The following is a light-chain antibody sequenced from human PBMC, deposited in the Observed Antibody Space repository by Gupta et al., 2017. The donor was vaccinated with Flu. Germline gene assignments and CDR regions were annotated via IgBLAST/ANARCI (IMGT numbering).Light chain of an antibody. Sequence: DIQMTHFPPSLSASVGDRATITVRPGRSVNNYLNWYQQKPGKAPELLIYGASTLQCGVPPRISGSGSGTDFTLTINSLQPDDSATYYCQQSVTTPHNFGQGTKMEIK. J-gene: IGKJ2*01. CDR1: RSVNNY. CDR3: QQSVTTPHN. V-gene: IGKV1-39*01. CDR2: GAS.